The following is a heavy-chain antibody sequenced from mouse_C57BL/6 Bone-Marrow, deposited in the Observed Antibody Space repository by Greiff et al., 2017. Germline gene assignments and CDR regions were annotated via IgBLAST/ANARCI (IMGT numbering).Heavy chain of an antibody. V-gene: IGHV14-4*01. CDR2: IDPENGDT. J-gene: IGHJ3*01. CDR3: TRIAY. CDR1: GFNIKDDY. Sequence: VQLQQSGAELVRPGASVKLSCTASGFNIKDDYMHWVKQRPEKGLEWIGWIDPENGDTEYDSKFKGKATLTVDTSSNIAYLQLSSLTYEDTAVYYCTRIAYWGQGTLVTVSA.